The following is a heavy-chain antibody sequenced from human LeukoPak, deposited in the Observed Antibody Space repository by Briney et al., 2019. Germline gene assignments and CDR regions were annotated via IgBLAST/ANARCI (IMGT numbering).Heavy chain of an antibody. CDR1: GFTFSSYC. V-gene: IGHV3-30*02. CDR2: IRSDGYHT. CDR3: AKPSGSGVDY. Sequence: GGSLRLSCAASGFTFSSYCMSWVRQAPGKGLEWVAFIRSDGYHTYYADSVKGRFIITRDNFKNTLYLQMNSLRLEDMAVYYCAKPSGSGVDYWGRGTRVTVSS. D-gene: IGHD1-26*01. J-gene: IGHJ4*02.